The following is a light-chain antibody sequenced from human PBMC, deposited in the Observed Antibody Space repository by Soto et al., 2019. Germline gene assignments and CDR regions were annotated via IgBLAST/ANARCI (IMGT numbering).Light chain of an antibody. J-gene: IGLJ1*01. CDR1: SSDVGDSKY. CDR2: EVS. CDR3: SSYTRTNTLYV. V-gene: IGLV2-14*01. Sequence: QSALTQPASVSGSPGQSITISCTGTSSDVGDSKYVSWFQQHPGKAPKVLIYEVSNRPSGVSDRFSGSKSGNTASLTISGLQAEDDAEYYCSSYTRTNTLYVFGSGTKLTVL.